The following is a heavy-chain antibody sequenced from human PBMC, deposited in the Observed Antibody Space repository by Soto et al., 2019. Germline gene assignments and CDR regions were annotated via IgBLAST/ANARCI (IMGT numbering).Heavy chain of an antibody. CDR3: VKAAAGYYYDSSGYSSNLPYWNV. CDR2: ISSNGDST. J-gene: IGHJ6*02. Sequence: GGSLRLSCSASGFTFSSYAMHWVRQAPGKGLEYVSAISSNGDSTYYADSVKGRFTISRDNSKNTLYLQMSSLRAEDTAVYYCVKAAAGYYYDSSGYSSNLPYWNVWGQGTTVTVSS. CDR1: GFTFSSYA. D-gene: IGHD3-22*01. V-gene: IGHV3-64D*06.